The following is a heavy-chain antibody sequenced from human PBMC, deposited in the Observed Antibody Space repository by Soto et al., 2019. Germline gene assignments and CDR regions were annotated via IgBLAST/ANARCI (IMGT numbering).Heavy chain of an antibody. CDR1: GGSISSGGYY. V-gene: IGHV4-31*03. D-gene: IGHD4-17*01. CDR3: ARAGDDYGNFGY. Sequence: SETLSLTCTVSGGSISSGGYYWSWIRQHPGRGLEWIGYIYYSGSTYYNPSLKSRVTISVDTSKNQFSLKLSSVTAADTAVYYCARAGDDYGNFGYWGQGTLVTVSS. J-gene: IGHJ4*02. CDR2: IYYSGST.